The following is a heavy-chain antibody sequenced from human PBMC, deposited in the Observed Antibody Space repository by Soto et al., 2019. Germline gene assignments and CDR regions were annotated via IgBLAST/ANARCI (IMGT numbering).Heavy chain of an antibody. V-gene: IGHV3-23*01. J-gene: IGHJ4*02. CDR1: VITFIADA. D-gene: IGHD6-13*01. Sequence: GGSLRLSCAAAVITFIADAMSWVRQAPGKGLEWVSAISGSGATTYYADSVKGRFTISRDKSKNTLYLQMNSLRAEDTALYYCAKSFSSNWYDYFDYRGKGSLVTDSS. CDR3: AKSFSSNWYDYFDY. CDR2: ISGSGATT.